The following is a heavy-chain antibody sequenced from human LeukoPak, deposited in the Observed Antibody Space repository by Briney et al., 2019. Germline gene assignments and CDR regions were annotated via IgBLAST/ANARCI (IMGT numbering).Heavy chain of an antibody. CDR1: GFTFSSYA. J-gene: IGHJ4*02. Sequence: GGSLRLSCAASGFTFSSYAISWVRQAPGQGLEWMGRIIPILGIANYAQKVQGRVTITADKSTSTAYMELSSLRSEDTAVYYCARDDSGWSHFDYWGQGTLVTVSS. CDR3: ARDDSGWSHFDY. CDR2: IIPILGIA. V-gene: IGHV1-69*04. D-gene: IGHD6-19*01.